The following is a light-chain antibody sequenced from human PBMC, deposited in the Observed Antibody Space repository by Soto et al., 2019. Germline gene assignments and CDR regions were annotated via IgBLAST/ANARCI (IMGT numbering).Light chain of an antibody. CDR1: SSNIGSNT. CDR2: SNN. V-gene: IGLV1-44*01. J-gene: IGLJ2*01. CDR3: AAWDDSLNGVV. Sequence: QSVLTQPPSASGTPGQRVTISCSGISSNIGSNTVNWYQQLPGTAPKLLIYSNNQRPSGVPDRFSGSKSGTSASLAISGLQSEDEADSYCAAWDDSLNGVVFGGGTKLTVL.